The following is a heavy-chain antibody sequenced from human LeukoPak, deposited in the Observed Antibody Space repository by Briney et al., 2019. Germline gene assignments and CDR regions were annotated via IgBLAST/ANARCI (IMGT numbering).Heavy chain of an antibody. J-gene: IGHJ6*03. CDR2: IGVSGIHT. D-gene: IGHD2-8*02. CDR1: GFNFRIHG. CDR3: ARDPGTGGDYYYYMDV. Sequence: GGSLRLSCAASGFNFRIHGINWVRQAPGKGLEWVSAIGVSGIHTYFADSVKGRFSISRDDSRNTVYLQMNSLRAEDTAVYYCARDPGTGGDYYYYMDVWGKGTTVTVSS. V-gene: IGHV3-23*01.